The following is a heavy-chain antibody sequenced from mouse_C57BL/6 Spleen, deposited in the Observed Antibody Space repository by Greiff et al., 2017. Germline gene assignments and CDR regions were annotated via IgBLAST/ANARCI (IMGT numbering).Heavy chain of an antibody. CDR2: INYDGSST. Sequence: EVKLMESEGGLVQPGSSMKLSCTASGFTFSDYYMAWVRQVPEKGLEWVANINYDGSSTYYLDSLKSRFIISRDNAKNILYLQMSSLKSEDTATYYCARGYYGYDFDYWGQGTTLTVSS. CDR1: GFTFSDYY. J-gene: IGHJ2*01. D-gene: IGHD2-2*01. CDR3: ARGYYGYDFDY. V-gene: IGHV5-16*01.